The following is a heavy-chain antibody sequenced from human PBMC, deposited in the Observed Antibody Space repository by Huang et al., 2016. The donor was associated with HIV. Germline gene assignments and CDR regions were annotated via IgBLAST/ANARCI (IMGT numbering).Heavy chain of an antibody. CDR2: IKKEESEK. D-gene: IGHD1-7*01. CDR3: ATKTAGMDI. CDR1: TFTFGAYG. J-gene: IGHJ6*02. V-gene: IGHV3-7*01. Sequence: VESGGRSVQPGGSIKLSCVGSTFTFGAYGMSWVRQPPGKGLRVVANIKKEESEKYYVDSVKGRFNSSRDNARKVLFLEMDDLRVEDTAIYFCATKTAGMDIWGQGTTVTVSS.